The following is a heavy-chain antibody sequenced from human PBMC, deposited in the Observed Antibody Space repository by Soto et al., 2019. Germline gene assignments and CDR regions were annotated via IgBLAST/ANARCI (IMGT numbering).Heavy chain of an antibody. Sequence: SETLSLTCTVSGCSISITSFYWCCVLQPPGKELEWIGAIYYNGNSWDNPSLRSQVTISVDTSKNQFSLKLNSVTAADTAVYYCARLTGAFGYYIDYWGPGTLVTVSS. V-gene: IGHV4-39*01. D-gene: IGHD3-3*01. CDR3: ARLTGAFGYYIDY. CDR2: IYYNGNS. CDR1: GCSISITSFY. J-gene: IGHJ4*02.